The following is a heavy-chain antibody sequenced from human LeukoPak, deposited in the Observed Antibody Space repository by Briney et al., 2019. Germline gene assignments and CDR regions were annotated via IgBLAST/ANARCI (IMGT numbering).Heavy chain of an antibody. J-gene: IGHJ5*02. Sequence: SETLSLTCTVSGGSISSYYWSWIRQPPGKGLEWIGYIYYSGSTNYNPSLKSRVTISVDTSKNQFPLKLSSVTAADTAVYYCARDMDYGGNSGFDPWGQGTLVTVSS. V-gene: IGHV4-59*01. D-gene: IGHD4-23*01. CDR3: ARDMDYGGNSGFDP. CDR1: GGSISSYY. CDR2: IYYSGST.